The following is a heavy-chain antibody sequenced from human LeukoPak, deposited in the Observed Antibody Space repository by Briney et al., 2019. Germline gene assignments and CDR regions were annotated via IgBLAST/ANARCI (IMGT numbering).Heavy chain of an antibody. Sequence: PSQTLSLTCAVSGGSISSGGYSWNWIRQPPGKGLEWIGYIYNSGSTSYNPSLKSRVTISVDTSKNQFSLKLSSVTAADTAVYYCARRPSGSYYELDYWGQGTLVTVSS. J-gene: IGHJ4*02. CDR2: IYNSGST. CDR1: GGSISSGGYS. D-gene: IGHD1-26*01. V-gene: IGHV4-30-4*07. CDR3: ARRPSGSYYELDY.